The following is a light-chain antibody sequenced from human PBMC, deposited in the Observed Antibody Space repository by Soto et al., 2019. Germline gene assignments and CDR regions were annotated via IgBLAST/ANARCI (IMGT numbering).Light chain of an antibody. CDR2: GAS. J-gene: IGKJ2*01. Sequence: EVVLTQSPGTLSLSPGERATLSCRASQSLSTSVLAWYQKKPGQAPQLLIYGASNRATGIPDRFSGSGSGTDFTLTISRLEPDDFAVYYCLQYGSSLSTFGQGTKLEVK. CDR1: QSLSTSV. V-gene: IGKV3-20*01. CDR3: LQYGSSLST.